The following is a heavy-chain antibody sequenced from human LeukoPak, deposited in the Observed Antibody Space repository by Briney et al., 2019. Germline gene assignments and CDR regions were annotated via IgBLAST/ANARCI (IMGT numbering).Heavy chain of an antibody. V-gene: IGHV3-21*01. CDR1: EFIFSSYW. J-gene: IGHJ4*02. CDR2: ISGSSSYI. CDR3: ARDREGYCSGGTCTNFDY. D-gene: IGHD2-15*01. Sequence: GGSLRLSCAASEFIFSSYWMNWVRQAPGKGLEWVSSISGSSSYIYYADSVKGRFTISRDNAKNSLYLQMNSLRAEDTAVYYCARDREGYCSGGTCTNFDYWGQGTLVTVSS.